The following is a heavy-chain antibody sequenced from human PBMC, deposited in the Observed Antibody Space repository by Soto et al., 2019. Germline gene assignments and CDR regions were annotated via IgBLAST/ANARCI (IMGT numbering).Heavy chain of an antibody. V-gene: IGHV4-31*03. Sequence: QVQLQESGPGLVKPSQTLSLTCTVSGGSISSGGYYWSWIRQHPGKGLEWIVYIYYSGSTYYNPPLKSRVTISVDTSKNQFSLKLSSVTAADTAVYYCARDGYCSGGSCYGGFDYWGQGTLVTVSS. J-gene: IGHJ4*02. CDR3: ARDGYCSGGSCYGGFDY. CDR2: IYYSGST. CDR1: GGSISSGGYY. D-gene: IGHD2-15*01.